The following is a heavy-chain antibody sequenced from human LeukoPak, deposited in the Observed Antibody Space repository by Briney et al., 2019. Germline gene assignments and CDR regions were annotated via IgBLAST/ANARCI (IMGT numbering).Heavy chain of an antibody. CDR2: INPNSGGT. D-gene: IGHD6-6*01. Sequence: ASVKVSCKASGHTFTGYYMHWVRQAPGQGLEWMGWINPNSGGTNYAQKFQGRVTMTRDTSISTAYMELSRLRSDDTAVYYCARVPRAAPHYFDYWGQGTLVTVSS. J-gene: IGHJ4*02. CDR3: ARVPRAAPHYFDY. CDR1: GHTFTGYY. V-gene: IGHV1-2*02.